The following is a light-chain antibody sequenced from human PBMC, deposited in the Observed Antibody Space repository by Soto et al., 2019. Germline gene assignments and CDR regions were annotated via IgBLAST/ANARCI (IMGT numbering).Light chain of an antibody. CDR1: SSDVGGYNY. V-gene: IGLV2-14*01. CDR2: EVS. CDR3: SSYTSSGTPYV. Sequence: QSALTQPASVSGSPGQSITMSCTGTSSDVGGYNYVSWYQQHPGKAPKLMIYEVSNRPSGVSNRFSGSKSGNTASLTISGLQAEDEADYYCSSYTSSGTPYVFGTGTKVTVL. J-gene: IGLJ1*01.